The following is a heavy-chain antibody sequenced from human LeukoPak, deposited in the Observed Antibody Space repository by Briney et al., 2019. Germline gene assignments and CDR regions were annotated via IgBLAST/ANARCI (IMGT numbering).Heavy chain of an antibody. CDR2: INPNSGGT. V-gene: IGHV1-2*02. J-gene: IGHJ4*02. Sequence: ASVKVSCKASGYTFTGYYMHWVRQAPGQGLEWMGWINPNSGGTNYAQKFQGRVTMTRDTSISTAYMELSRLRSDDTAVYYCARAEYIVAVPAAYDYWGQGTLVTVSS. CDR1: GYTFTGYY. D-gene: IGHD2-2*01. CDR3: ARAEYIVAVPAAYDY.